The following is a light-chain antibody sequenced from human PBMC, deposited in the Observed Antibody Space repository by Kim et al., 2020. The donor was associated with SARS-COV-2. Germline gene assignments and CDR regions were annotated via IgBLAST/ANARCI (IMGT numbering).Light chain of an antibody. Sequence: DIQMTQSPSSLSASVGDRVTITCRASQSISAYLSWYQQKPGKAPKLLIFGASSLQGGVPSRFSGSGSGTDFTLIVSALQPEDFASYYCQQSYTMPWTFGQGTKVDIK. V-gene: IGKV1-39*01. CDR1: QSISAY. J-gene: IGKJ1*01. CDR2: GAS. CDR3: QQSYTMPWT.